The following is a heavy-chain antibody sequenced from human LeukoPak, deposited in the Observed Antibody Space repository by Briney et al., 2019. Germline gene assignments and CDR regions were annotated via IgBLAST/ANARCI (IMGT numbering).Heavy chain of an antibody. V-gene: IGHV3-33*01. D-gene: IGHD2-21*01. Sequence: GRSLRLSCAASGFTFSSYGMHWVRQAPGKGLEWVAVIWYDGSNKYYADSVKGRFTISRDNSKNTLYLQMNSLRAEVTAVYYCARDLFSGPPFDYWGQGTLVTVSS. CDR3: ARDLFSGPPFDY. CDR1: GFTFSSYG. CDR2: IWYDGSNK. J-gene: IGHJ4*02.